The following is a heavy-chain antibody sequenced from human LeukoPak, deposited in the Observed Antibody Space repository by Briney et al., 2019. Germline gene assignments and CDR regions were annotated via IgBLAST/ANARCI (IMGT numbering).Heavy chain of an antibody. Sequence: SETLSLTCTVSGGSISSYYWSWIRQPAGKGLEWIGRIYTSGSTNYNPSLKSRVTMSVDTSKNQFSLKLSSVTAADTAVYYCARSGIGYCSSTSCAFDIWGQGTMVTVSS. CDR1: GGSISSYY. J-gene: IGHJ3*02. CDR2: IYTSGST. CDR3: ARSGIGYCSSTSCAFDI. V-gene: IGHV4-4*07. D-gene: IGHD2-2*03.